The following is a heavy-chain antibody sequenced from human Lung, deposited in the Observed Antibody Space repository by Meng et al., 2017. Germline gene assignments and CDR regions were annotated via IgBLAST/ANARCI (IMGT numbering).Heavy chain of an antibody. V-gene: IGHV4-4*02. J-gene: IGHJ4*02. CDR3: ARDDSGYADFDS. CDR1: GGSISSNNW. CDR2: VYHSGST. Sequence: QVQLQESGPGLVKPSGTLSLTCPVPGGSISSNNWWGWVRQTPGRGLECIGEVYHSGSTNYNPSLKSRVIISVNNSKNQFSLKLTSVTAADTAVYYCARDDSGYADFDSWGQGTLVTVSS. D-gene: IGHD3-22*01.